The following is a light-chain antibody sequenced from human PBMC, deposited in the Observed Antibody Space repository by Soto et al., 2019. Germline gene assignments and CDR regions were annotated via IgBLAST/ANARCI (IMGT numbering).Light chain of an antibody. V-gene: IGKV3-11*01. Sequence: EIVLTQSPATLSLSPGERATLSCRASQSIDNYLSWYQQKPGQAPRRLIYDASIRATGIPARFSGSGSGTDFTLTISSLETEDFAVYYCQQRSNWPPFTFGPGTKVDI. J-gene: IGKJ3*01. CDR1: QSIDNY. CDR2: DAS. CDR3: QQRSNWPPFT.